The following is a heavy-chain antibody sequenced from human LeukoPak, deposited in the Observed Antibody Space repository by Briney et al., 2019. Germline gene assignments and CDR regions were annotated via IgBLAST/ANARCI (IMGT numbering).Heavy chain of an antibody. J-gene: IGHJ4*02. CDR1: GFSFNNYA. V-gene: IGHV3-23*01. Sequence: GGSLRLSCVASGFSFNNYAMNWVRQSPGKALEWVSLIIGSSGTTFYADSVKGRFTISRDKSKSTLYLQMNSLRAEDTAVYYCAKGAYDYIEIAYFDYWGQGSLVTVSS. CDR2: IIGSSGTT. D-gene: IGHD5-12*01. CDR3: AKGAYDYIEIAYFDY.